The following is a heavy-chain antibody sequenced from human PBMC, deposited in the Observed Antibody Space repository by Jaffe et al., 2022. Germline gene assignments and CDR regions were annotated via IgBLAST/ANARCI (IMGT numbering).Heavy chain of an antibody. V-gene: IGHV1-2*06. D-gene: IGHD3-3*01. CDR2: INPNSGGT. J-gene: IGHJ5*02. Sequence: QVQLVQSGAEVKKPGASVKVSCKASGYTFTGYYMHWVRQAPGQGLEWMGRINPNSGGTNYAQKFQGRVTMTRDTSISTAYMELSRLRSDDTAVYYCARAPPLRVDTIFGVVIYRDWFDPWGQGTLVTVSS. CDR3: ARAPPLRVDTIFGVVIYRDWFDP. CDR1: GYTFTGYY.